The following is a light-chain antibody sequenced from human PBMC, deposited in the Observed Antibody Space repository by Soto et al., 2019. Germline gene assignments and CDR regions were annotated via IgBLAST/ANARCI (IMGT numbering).Light chain of an antibody. CDR2: DVR. J-gene: IGLJ2*01. CDR3: CSYAGSYTHVV. V-gene: IGLV2-11*01. CDR1: SSDVGGFNY. Sequence: QSALTLPLSVSGSPGQSVTISCTGTSSDVGGFNYVSWYQQHPGQDPKVMIYDVRKRPSGVPDRFSGSKSANTASLTISGLQAEDEAEYYCCSYAGSYTHVVFGGGTKVTVL.